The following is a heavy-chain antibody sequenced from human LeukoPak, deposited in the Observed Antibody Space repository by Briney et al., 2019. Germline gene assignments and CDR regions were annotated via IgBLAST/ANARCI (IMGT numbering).Heavy chain of an antibody. Sequence: SETLSLTCTASGGSDDHWAWVRQSPEKGLEWIAAIHNGGQTDYNPSFVSRVTISVDTSKNQFSLKLTSLTATDTAVYYCARLPTGFPNWFDTWGQGILVTVSS. D-gene: IGHD3-9*01. CDR2: IHNGGQT. J-gene: IGHJ5*02. CDR1: GGSDDH. V-gene: IGHV4-39*01. CDR3: ARLPTGFPNWFDT.